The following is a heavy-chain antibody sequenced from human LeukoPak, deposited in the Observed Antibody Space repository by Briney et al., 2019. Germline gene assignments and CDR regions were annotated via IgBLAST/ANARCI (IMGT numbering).Heavy chain of an antibody. CDR2: IGPGPSHT. Sequence: GGSLRLSCAASGFTFHTYGMNWVRQAPGKCLEWLSYIGPGPSHTYYADSVRGRFVISRDDAKSSLFLQMSSLRAEDTAVYYCARDYVTMAPDYGGLGTLVTVSS. CDR1: GFTFHTYG. CDR3: ARDYVTMAPDY. D-gene: IGHD3-3*01. J-gene: IGHJ4*02. V-gene: IGHV3-21*06.